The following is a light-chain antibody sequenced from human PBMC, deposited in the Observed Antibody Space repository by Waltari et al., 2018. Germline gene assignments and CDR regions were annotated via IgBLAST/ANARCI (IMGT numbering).Light chain of an antibody. CDR2: ESE. J-gene: IGLJ2*01. CDR1: TSNIGNNY. CDR3: GTWDNNLSALV. V-gene: IGLV1-51*02. Sequence: QSVLTQPPSVSAAPGPKVTIPCSGSTSNIGNNYVSWYQQPPGAAPKVFIYESEKRPSGIPDRFSGSKSGTSASLGITGLQTGDEAAYYCGTWDNNLSALVFGGGTKLTVL.